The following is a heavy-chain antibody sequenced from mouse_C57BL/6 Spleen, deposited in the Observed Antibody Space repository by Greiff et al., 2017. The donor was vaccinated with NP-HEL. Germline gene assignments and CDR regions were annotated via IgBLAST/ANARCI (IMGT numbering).Heavy chain of an antibody. CDR1: GYTFTDYY. CDR2: INPNNGGT. Sequence: VQLQQSGPELVKPGASVKISCKASGYTFTDYYMNWVKQSHGKSLEWIGDINPNNGGTSYNQKFKGKATLTVDKSSSTAYMELRSLTSEDSAVYYCARSLLRRGDYAMDYWGQGTSVTVSS. J-gene: IGHJ4*01. CDR3: ARSLLRRGDYAMDY. D-gene: IGHD1-1*01. V-gene: IGHV1-26*01.